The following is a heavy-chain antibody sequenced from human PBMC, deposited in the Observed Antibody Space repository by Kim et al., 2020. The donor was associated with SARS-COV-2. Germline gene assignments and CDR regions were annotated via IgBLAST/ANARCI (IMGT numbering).Heavy chain of an antibody. D-gene: IGHD1-26*01. V-gene: IGHV3-64D*09. CDR2: GGST. J-gene: IGHJ4*02. CDR3: VKARLVDY. Sequence: GGSTYYADSVKGRFTISRDNSKNTLYLQMSSLRAEDTAVYYCVKARLVDYWGQGTLVTVSS.